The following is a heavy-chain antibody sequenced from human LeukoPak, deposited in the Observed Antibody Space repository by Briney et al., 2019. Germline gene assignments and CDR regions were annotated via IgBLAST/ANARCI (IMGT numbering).Heavy chain of an antibody. J-gene: IGHJ4*02. CDR2: IDHSGST. CDR3: ARGFSH. Sequence: PSETLSLTCTVSGGSVSSGSYYWSWIRQPPGKGLEWIGEIDHSGSTTYNPSLKSRVTISVDTSKNQFSLKLNSVTAADTAVYYCARGFSHWGQGTLVTVSS. CDR1: GGSVSSGSYY. D-gene: IGHD3-3*01. V-gene: IGHV4-61*01.